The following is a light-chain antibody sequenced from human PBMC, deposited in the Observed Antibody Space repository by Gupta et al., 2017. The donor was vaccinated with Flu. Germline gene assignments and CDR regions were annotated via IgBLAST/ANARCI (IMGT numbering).Light chain of an antibody. CDR3: QQYNNWPWT. V-gene: IGKV3-15*01. CDR1: QSVFNN. Sequence: EIVMTQFPATLSVSPGEGATLSCRASQSVFNNLAWYQQKHNKAPRLLIYCPYTRPTRIPARFSGSGSGTEFTLTISSLQSEDFALYYCQQYNNWPWTFGQGTKVEFK. CDR2: CPY. J-gene: IGKJ1*01.